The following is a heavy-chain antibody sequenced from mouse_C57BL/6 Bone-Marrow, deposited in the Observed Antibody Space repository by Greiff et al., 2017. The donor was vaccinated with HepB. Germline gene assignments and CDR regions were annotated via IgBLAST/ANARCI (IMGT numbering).Heavy chain of an antibody. CDR1: GYAFTNYL. J-gene: IGHJ1*03. Sequence: QVHVKQSGAELVRPGTSVKVSCKASGYAFTNYLIEWVKQRPGQGLEWIGVINPGSGGTNYNEKFKGKATLTADKSSSTAYMQLSSLTSEDSAVYFCARSYYYGSSPHWYFDVWGTGTTVTVSS. D-gene: IGHD1-1*01. V-gene: IGHV1-54*01. CDR2: INPGSGGT. CDR3: ARSYYYGSSPHWYFDV.